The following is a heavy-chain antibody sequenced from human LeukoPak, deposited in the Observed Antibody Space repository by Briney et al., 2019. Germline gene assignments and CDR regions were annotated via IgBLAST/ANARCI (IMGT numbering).Heavy chain of an antibody. CDR3: ARETWQQLVVGPGNWYFDL. Sequence: GGSLRLSCAASGFTFSSYAMHWVRQAPGKGLEWVAVISYDGSNKYYADSVKGRFTISRDNSKNTLYLQMNSLRAEDTAVYYCARETWQQLVVGPGNWYFDLWGRGTLVTVSS. D-gene: IGHD6-13*01. J-gene: IGHJ2*01. V-gene: IGHV3-30-3*01. CDR2: ISYDGSNK. CDR1: GFTFSSYA.